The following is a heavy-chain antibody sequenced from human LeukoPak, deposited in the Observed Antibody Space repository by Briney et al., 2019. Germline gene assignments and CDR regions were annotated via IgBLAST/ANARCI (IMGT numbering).Heavy chain of an antibody. CDR2: INHSGST. Sequence: SETLSLTCAVYGGSFSGYYWSWIRQPPRKGLEWIGEINHSGSTNYNPSLNSRLTISVDTSKNQFSLKLSSVTAADTAVYYCARSFGHYYDSSGYYYLDYWGQGTLVTVSS. D-gene: IGHD3-22*01. V-gene: IGHV4-34*01. J-gene: IGHJ4*02. CDR3: ARSFGHYYDSSGYYYLDY. CDR1: GGSFSGYY.